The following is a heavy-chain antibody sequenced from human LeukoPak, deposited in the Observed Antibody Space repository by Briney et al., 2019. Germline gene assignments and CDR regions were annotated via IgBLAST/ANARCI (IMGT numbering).Heavy chain of an antibody. J-gene: IGHJ6*04. CDR1: GFTFSSYG. Sequence: QPGGSLRLSCAASGFTFSSYGMHWVRQAPGKGLEWVAVIWYDGSNKYYADSVKGRFTISRDNSKNTLYLQMNSLRAEDTAVYYCARDGGLYCSGGSCYLYCYYGMDVWGKGTTVTVSS. V-gene: IGHV3-33*01. D-gene: IGHD2-15*01. CDR2: IWYDGSNK. CDR3: ARDGGLYCSGGSCYLYCYYGMDV.